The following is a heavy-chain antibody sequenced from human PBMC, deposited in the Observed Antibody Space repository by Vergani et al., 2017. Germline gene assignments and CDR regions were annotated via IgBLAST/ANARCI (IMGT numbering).Heavy chain of an antibody. CDR3: ARIGANNWLDP. J-gene: IGHJ5*02. Sequence: QVTLKESGPALVKPTQTLTLTCTFSGFSLSTSGMRVSWIRQPPGKALEWLARIDWDDDKFYSTSLKTRLTISKDTPKNQLVLTMTNMDPVDTATYYCARIGANNWLDPWGQGTLVTVSS. CDR2: IDWDDDK. V-gene: IGHV2-70*04. CDR1: GFSLSTSGMR. D-gene: IGHD1-26*01.